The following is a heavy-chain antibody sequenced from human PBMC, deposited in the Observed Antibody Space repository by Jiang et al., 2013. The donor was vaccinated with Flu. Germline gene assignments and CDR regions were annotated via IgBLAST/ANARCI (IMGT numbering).Heavy chain of an antibody. D-gene: IGHD1-26*01. CDR2: IYYSGST. Sequence: SLTCTVSGGSISSSSYYWGVDPPAPRKGLEWIGSIYYSGSTYYNPSLKSRVTISVDTSKNQFSLKLSSVTAADTAVYYCARFPLGSSIAAPHHVPYSGSYNFDYWGQGTLVTVSS. CDR1: GGSISSSSYY. CDR3: ARFPLGSSIAAPHHVPYSGSYNFDY. V-gene: IGHV4-39*01. J-gene: IGHJ4*02.